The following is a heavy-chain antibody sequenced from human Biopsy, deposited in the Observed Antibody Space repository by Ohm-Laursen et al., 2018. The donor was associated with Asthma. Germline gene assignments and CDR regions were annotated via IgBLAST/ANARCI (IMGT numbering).Heavy chain of an antibody. D-gene: IGHD3-22*01. CDR3: ARIPRRSGSYFVDY. CDR2: IHHSGTS. Sequence: TLSLTCSVSGDSITSGGWCWNWIRQHPGKGLEWIGYIHHSGTSYFNPSLKSRVSFSRDTSKNQFSLRLSSVTAAETAMYYCARIPRRSGSYFVDYWGQGTLVTVSS. V-gene: IGHV4-31*03. J-gene: IGHJ4*02. CDR1: GDSITSGGWC.